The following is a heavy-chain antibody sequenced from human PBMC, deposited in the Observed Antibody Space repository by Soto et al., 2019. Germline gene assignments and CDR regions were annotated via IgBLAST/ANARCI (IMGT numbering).Heavy chain of an antibody. J-gene: IGHJ6*02. CDR2: IIPIFGTA. Sequence: SVKVSCKASGGTFSSYAISWVRQAPGQGLEWMGGIIPIFGTANYAQKFQGRVTITADESTSTAYMELSSLRSEDTAVYYCASIGFGSSSLSYGMDVWGQGTTVTVS. D-gene: IGHD6-6*01. CDR1: GGTFSSYA. CDR3: ASIGFGSSSLSYGMDV. V-gene: IGHV1-69*13.